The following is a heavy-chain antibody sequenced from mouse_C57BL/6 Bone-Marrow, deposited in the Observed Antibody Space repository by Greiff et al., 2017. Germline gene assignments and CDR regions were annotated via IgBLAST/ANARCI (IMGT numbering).Heavy chain of an antibody. CDR3: ARDYGSSYWYFDV. J-gene: IGHJ1*03. Sequence: QVQLQQSGPELVKPGASVKLSCKASGYTFTSYDIHWVKQRPGRGLEWIGWIYPRDGSTKYNEKFKGKATLTVDTSSSTAYMELHRLTSEDAAVYFCARDYGSSYWYFDVWGTGTTVTVSS. D-gene: IGHD1-1*01. CDR1: GYTFTSYD. V-gene: IGHV1-85*01. CDR2: IYPRDGST.